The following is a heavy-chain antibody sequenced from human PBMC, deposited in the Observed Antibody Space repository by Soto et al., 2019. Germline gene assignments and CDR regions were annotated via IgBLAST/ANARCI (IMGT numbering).Heavy chain of an antibody. Sequence: PSETLSLTCTVSGGSISNYYWSWIRQPPGKGLEWIGYIYNRGSTNYNPSLKSRVTISVDTSKDQFSLKLSSVTAADTAVYYCARGGFTTDFGLWGQGIVVTVSS. CDR3: ARGGFTTDFGL. D-gene: IGHD3-10*01. V-gene: IGHV4-59*01. CDR1: GGSISNYY. CDR2: IYNRGST. J-gene: IGHJ4*02.